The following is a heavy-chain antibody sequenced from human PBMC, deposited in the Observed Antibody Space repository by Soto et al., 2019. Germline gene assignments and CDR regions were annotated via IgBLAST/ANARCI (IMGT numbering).Heavy chain of an antibody. CDR1: GFTFSSYA. J-gene: IGHJ6*02. CDR3: ARDGPERSSMDV. V-gene: IGHV3-30-3*01. D-gene: IGHD1-1*01. CDR2: ISYDGSNK. Sequence: GESLKISCAASGFTFSSYAMHWVRQAPGKGLEWVAVISYDGSNKYYADSVKGRFTISRDNSKNTLYLQMNSLRAEDTAVYYCARDGPERSSMDVWGQGTTVTVSS.